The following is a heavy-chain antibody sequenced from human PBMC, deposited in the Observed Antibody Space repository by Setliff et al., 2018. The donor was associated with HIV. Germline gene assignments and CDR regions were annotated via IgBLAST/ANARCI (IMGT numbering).Heavy chain of an antibody. CDR2: INHKKRT. CDR3: ARESPSSSWFYFDF. D-gene: IGHD6-13*01. J-gene: IGHJ4*02. CDR1: GGSFSGYY. V-gene: IGHV4-34*01. Sequence: PSETLSLTCAVYGGSFSGYYWSWIRQAPGKGLEWIGEINHKKRTNYNPSLKSRVTVSVDTSKNQFSLKLGSVTAADTAVYYCARESPSSSWFYFDFWGQGTLVTVSS.